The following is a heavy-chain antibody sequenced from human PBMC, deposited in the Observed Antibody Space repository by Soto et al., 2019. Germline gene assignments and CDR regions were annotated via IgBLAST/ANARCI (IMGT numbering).Heavy chain of an antibody. V-gene: IGHV4-59*01. CDR1: GGSITSNY. Sequence: SETLSLTCTVSGGSITSNYWSWIRQPPGKGLEWIGYIYYSGSTNYNPSLKSRVTISVDTSKNQFSLKLSSVTAADTAVYYCARIERGYSYGPLDYWGLGTQVTVSS. D-gene: IGHD5-18*01. J-gene: IGHJ4*02. CDR3: ARIERGYSYGPLDY. CDR2: IYYSGST.